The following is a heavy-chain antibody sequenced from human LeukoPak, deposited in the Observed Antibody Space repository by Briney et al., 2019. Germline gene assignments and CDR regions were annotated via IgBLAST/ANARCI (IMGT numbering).Heavy chain of an antibody. Sequence: SSETLSLTCTVSGGSISSSTYYWGWIRQPPGKGLEWIGSIYYSGSTYYNPSLKSRVTISVDTSKNQFSLKLSSVTAADTAVYYCARDSAQKQWLEHYIFDYWGQGALVTVSS. CDR2: IYYSGST. V-gene: IGHV4-39*07. D-gene: IGHD6-19*01. CDR3: ARDSAQKQWLEHYIFDY. J-gene: IGHJ4*02. CDR1: GGSISSSTYY.